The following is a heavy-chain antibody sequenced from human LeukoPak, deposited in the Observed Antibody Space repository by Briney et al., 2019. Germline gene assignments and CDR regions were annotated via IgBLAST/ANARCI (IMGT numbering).Heavy chain of an antibody. CDR2: ISYSGST. V-gene: IGHV4-59*01. J-gene: IGHJ3*02. CDR3: AQQVVGTSDTFDI. D-gene: IGHD6-13*01. Sequence: SETLSLTRSVSGASIRSFYWSWIRQPPGKGLEWIGYISYSGSTKYNPSLKSRATMSADTSKSQLSLRLDSVTAADTAVYFCAQQVVGTSDTFDIWGQGTMVTVSS. CDR1: GASIRSFY.